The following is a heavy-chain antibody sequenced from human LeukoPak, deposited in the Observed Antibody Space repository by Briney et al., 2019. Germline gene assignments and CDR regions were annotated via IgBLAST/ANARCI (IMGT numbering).Heavy chain of an antibody. CDR1: GYSFSNYW. CDR2: IYPGDTDI. J-gene: IGHJ4*02. Sequence: GESLKISCKGSGYSFSNYWIGWVRQMPGKGLGWMGIIYPGDTDIRYSPSFQGQVTISADKSINTAYLQWSHLKASDTAMYYCARRESYCTTTSCYALDYWGQGTLVTVSS. CDR3: ARRESYCTTTSCYALDY. V-gene: IGHV5-51*01. D-gene: IGHD2-2*01.